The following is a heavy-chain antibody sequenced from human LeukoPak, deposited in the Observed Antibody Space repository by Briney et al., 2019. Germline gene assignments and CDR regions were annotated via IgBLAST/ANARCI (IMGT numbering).Heavy chain of an antibody. J-gene: IGHJ5*02. D-gene: IGHD2-2*01. CDR1: GGSISSGLYS. Sequence: TSQTLSLTCDVSGGSISSGLYSWSWIRQPLGKGLEWIGYTYHTGSTYYNPSLKSRVTISVDTSKNQFSLRLSSVTAADTAVYYCAGLQYCSGTSCYWFDPWGQGTLVTVSS. CDR3: AGLQYCSGTSCYWFDP. CDR2: TYHTGST. V-gene: IGHV4-30-2*01.